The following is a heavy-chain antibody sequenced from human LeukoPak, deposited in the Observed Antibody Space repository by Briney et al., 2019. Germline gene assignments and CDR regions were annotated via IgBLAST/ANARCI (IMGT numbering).Heavy chain of an antibody. Sequence: GGSLRLSCAASGFTFDDYAMHWVRQAPGKGLEWVSGINWNGGSIGYADSVKGRFTISRDNAKNSLYLQMNSLRAEDTAVYYCATLGYSYGTPFDYWGQGTLVTVSS. CDR2: INWNGGSI. CDR1: GFTFDDYA. CDR3: ATLGYSYGTPFDY. D-gene: IGHD5-18*01. J-gene: IGHJ4*02. V-gene: IGHV3-9*01.